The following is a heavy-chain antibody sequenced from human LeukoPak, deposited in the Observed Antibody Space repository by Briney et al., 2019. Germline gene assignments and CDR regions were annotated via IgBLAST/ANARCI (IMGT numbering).Heavy chain of an antibody. V-gene: IGHV4-61*02. CDR3: ASYNYYGSGT. CDR1: GGSISSGSYY. Sequence: PSQTLSLTCTVSGGSISSGSYYWSWIRQPAGKGLEWIGRIYTSGSTNYNPSLKSRVTMSVDTSKNQFSLKLSSVTAADTAVYYCASYNYYGSGTWGQGTLVTVSS. CDR2: IYTSGST. D-gene: IGHD3-10*01. J-gene: IGHJ5*02.